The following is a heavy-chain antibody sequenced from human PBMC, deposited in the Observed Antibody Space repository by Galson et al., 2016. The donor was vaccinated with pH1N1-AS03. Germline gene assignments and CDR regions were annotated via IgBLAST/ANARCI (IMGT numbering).Heavy chain of an antibody. CDR3: ARARGGEDAWSQDV. CDR1: GFSLSDYY. V-gene: IGHV3-11*03. D-gene: IGHD2-21*01. Sequence: SLRLSFAASGFSLSDYYMTWIRQAPGKGLEWVAYISFTSDYRHYADSVKGRFTISRDNAKDSLYLQMDSLRVEDTAVYYCARARGGEDAWSQDVWGQGTTVTVSS. CDR2: ISFTSDYR. J-gene: IGHJ6*02.